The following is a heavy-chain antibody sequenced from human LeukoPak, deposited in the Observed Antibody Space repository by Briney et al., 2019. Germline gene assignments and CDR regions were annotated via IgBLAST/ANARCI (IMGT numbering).Heavy chain of an antibody. J-gene: IGHJ3*02. CDR2: IYHSGST. D-gene: IGHD6-19*01. CDR1: GGSISSGGYY. CDR3: ARHRRDSGPDI. Sequence: PSETLSITCTVSGGSISSGGYYWSWIRQPPGKGLEWIGYIYHSGSTYYNPSLKSRVTISVDRSKNQFSLKLSSVTAADTAVYYCARHRRDSGPDIWGQGTMVTVSS. V-gene: IGHV4-30-2*01.